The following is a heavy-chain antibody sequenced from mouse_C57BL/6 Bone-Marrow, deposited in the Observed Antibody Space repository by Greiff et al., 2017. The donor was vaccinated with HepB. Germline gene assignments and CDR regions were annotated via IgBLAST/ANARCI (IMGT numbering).Heavy chain of an antibody. CDR2: IWRGGNT. J-gene: IGHJ3*01. Sequence: QVQLQQSGPGLVQPSQSLSITCTVSGFSLTSYGVHWVRQSPGKGLEWLGVIWRGGNTDYTAAFISRLSISKDNSKGQVFFKMNSLQANDTAIYYCARNGGAYGNYSFFAYWGQGTLVTVSA. CDR1: GFSLTSYG. D-gene: IGHD2-1*01. CDR3: ARNGGAYGNYSFFAY. V-gene: IGHV2-2*02.